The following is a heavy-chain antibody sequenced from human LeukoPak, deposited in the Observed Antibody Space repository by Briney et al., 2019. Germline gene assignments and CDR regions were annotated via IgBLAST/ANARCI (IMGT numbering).Heavy chain of an antibody. V-gene: IGHV4-61*09. CDR3: ARGVHGYSYGYVPWELYSYMDV. J-gene: IGHJ6*03. CDR1: GGSISSSSYY. Sequence: PSETLSLTCTVSGGSISSSSYYWSWIRQPAGKGLEWMGHFYTSGHTSYNPSLKSRVTISVGTSKNQFSLKMNSVTAADTAVYYCARGVHGYSYGYVPWELYSYMDVWGKGTTVSISS. D-gene: IGHD5-18*01. CDR2: FYTSGHT.